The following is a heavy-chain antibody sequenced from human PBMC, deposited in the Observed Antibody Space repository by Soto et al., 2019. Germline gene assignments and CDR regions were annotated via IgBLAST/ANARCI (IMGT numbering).Heavy chain of an antibody. CDR3: ARSRVVVPAAMGYYYYYYMDV. D-gene: IGHD2-2*01. J-gene: IGHJ6*03. CDR1: GGTFSSYT. Sequence: SVKVSCKASGGTFSSYTISWVRQAPGQGLEWMGRIIPILGIANYAQKFQGRVTITADKSTSTAYMELSSLRSEDTAVYYCARSRVVVPAAMGYYYYYYMDVWGKGTTVTVSS. CDR2: IIPILGIA. V-gene: IGHV1-69*02.